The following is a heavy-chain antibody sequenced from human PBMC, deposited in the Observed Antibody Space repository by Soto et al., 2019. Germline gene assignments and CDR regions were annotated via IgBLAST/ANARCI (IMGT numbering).Heavy chain of an antibody. CDR3: ARTEIIAARPCYFDY. D-gene: IGHD6-6*01. CDR2: IYYSGST. CDR1: GGSISSYY. Sequence: PSETLSLTCTVSGGSISSYYWSWIRQPPGKGLEWIGYIYYSGSTNYNPSLKSRVTISVDTSKNQFSLKLSSVTAADTAVYYCARTEIIAARPCYFDYWGQGTLVTVSS. J-gene: IGHJ4*02. V-gene: IGHV4-59*01.